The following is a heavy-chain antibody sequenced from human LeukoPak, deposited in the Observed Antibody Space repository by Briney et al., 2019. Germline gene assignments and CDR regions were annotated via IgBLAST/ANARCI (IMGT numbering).Heavy chain of an antibody. V-gene: IGHV3-30*01. Sequence: TGGSLRLSCAASGFTFRSYAMHWVRQAPGKGLEGVAIISYDGGDKYYADSVKGRFTISRDNSKNMLYLQMNSLRPEDTAVYYCARDDGRWELLPDYWGQGTLVTVSS. CDR3: ARDDGRWELLPDY. CDR1: GFTFRSYA. J-gene: IGHJ4*02. D-gene: IGHD2-15*01. CDR2: ISYDGGDK.